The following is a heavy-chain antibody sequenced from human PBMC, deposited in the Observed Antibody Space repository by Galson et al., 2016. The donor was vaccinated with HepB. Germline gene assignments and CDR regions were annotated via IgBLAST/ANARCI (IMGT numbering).Heavy chain of an antibody. Sequence: ILSLTCTVSGDSISNDGNYWSWTRQHPGKGLEFIGYIYHSGSTYYHPSLRSRVTISVDTSENQFSLKLSSVTAADTAVYYCARYFDHWGQGILVTVSS. CDR1: GDSISNDGNY. J-gene: IGHJ4*02. CDR2: IYHSGST. CDR3: ARYFDH. V-gene: IGHV4-31*03.